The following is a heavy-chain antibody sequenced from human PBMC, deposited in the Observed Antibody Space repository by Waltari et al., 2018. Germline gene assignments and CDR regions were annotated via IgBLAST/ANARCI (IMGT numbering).Heavy chain of an antibody. CDR2: IFTSGSP. D-gene: IGHD3-16*01. Sequence: QVQLQESGPGLVKASETLSLTCSVSGGSTSGYFWSWVRRPAGKGLEWIGRIFTSGSPNYNPTLKSRVTMSLDTSNNQFSLSLSSVTAADTGVYYCARHRRLRNKFYYDIDVWGQGTTVSLSS. CDR1: GGSTSGYF. V-gene: IGHV4-4*07. J-gene: IGHJ6*02. CDR3: ARHRRLRNKFYYDIDV.